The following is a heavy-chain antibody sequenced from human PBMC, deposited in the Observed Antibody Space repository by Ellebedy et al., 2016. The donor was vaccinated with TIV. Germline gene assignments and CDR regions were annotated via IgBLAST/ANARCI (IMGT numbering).Heavy chain of an antibody. D-gene: IGHD3-22*01. CDR1: GFTFSNYA. CDR3: AREGYSSGGIRVFDY. Sequence: GESLKISCAASGFTFSNYAMHWVRQAPGKGLQWVAVIWYDGYNKYYADSVKGRFTIPRDNSENTLYLQMNSLRAEDTALYYCAREGYSSGGIRVFDYWGQGTLVTVS. V-gene: IGHV3-33*01. CDR2: IWYDGYNK. J-gene: IGHJ4*02.